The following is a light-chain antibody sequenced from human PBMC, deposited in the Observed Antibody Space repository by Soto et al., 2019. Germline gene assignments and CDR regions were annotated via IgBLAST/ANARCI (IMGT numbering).Light chain of an antibody. CDR3: SSYTNINTRACV. Sequence: QSALTQPASVSGSPGQSITISCTGSNSDVGSYNLVSWYQQHPGKAPKLMIYEGIKRPLGVSNRFSGSTSGNTASLTISGLQAEDEADYYCSSYTNINTRACVFGTGTKLTVL. J-gene: IGLJ1*01. CDR1: NSDVGSYNL. V-gene: IGLV2-14*02. CDR2: EGI.